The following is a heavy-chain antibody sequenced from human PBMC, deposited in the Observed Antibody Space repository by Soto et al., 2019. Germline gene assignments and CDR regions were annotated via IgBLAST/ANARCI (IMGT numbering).Heavy chain of an antibody. J-gene: IGHJ4*02. CDR3: ARKLGVGHYPFRH. Sequence: EVQLLESGGGLVQPGGSLRLSCAASGFPFTSYGVSWVRQAPGKGLEWVSTINTNGNRHYADSVKGRFTTSRDSSESMLYLDMNILRAEDTALYYCARKLGVGHYPFRHWGQGTLVTVSS. D-gene: IGHD7-27*01. CDR1: GFPFTSYG. V-gene: IGHV3-23*01. CDR2: INTNGNR.